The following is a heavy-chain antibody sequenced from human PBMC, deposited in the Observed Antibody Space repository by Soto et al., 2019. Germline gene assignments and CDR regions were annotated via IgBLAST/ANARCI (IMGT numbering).Heavy chain of an antibody. CDR1: GGSISSGGYY. J-gene: IGHJ4*02. V-gene: IGHV4-31*03. D-gene: IGHD3-10*01. CDR3: APVRAFDKLFSL. Sequence: SETLSLTCTVSGGSISSGGYYWSWIRQHPGKGLEWIGYIYHSGSTYYNPSLKSRVTISVDTSKNQFSLKLSSVTAADTAVYYCAPVRAFDKLFSLWGQGTPVTVSS. CDR2: IYHSGST.